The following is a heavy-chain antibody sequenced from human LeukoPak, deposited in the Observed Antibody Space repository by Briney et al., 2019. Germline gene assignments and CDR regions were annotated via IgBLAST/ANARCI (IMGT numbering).Heavy chain of an antibody. D-gene: IGHD6-13*01. CDR3: EKDVPYSSSFFDY. CDR1: GFTFSSYG. CDR2: ISGSGGST. V-gene: IGHV3-23*01. Sequence: GGSLRLSCAASGFTFSSYGMSWVRQAPGKGLEWVSAISGSGGSTYYADSVKGRVTIPRDNSKNTLYLQMNRLRAEDTAVYYCEKDVPYSSSFFDYWGQGTLVTVSS. J-gene: IGHJ4*02.